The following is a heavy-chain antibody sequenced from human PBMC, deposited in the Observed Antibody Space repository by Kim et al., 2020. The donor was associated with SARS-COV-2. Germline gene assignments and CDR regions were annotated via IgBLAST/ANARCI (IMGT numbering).Heavy chain of an antibody. J-gene: IGHJ6*02. V-gene: IGHV3-9*01. Sequence: GGSLRLSCAASGFTFDDYAMHWVRQAPGKGLEWVSVISWNSGSIGYADSVKGRFTISRDNAKDSLYLQMNSLRAEDTALHYCARAASLRDDYYYGVDVWGQGTAVTVS. CDR2: ISWNSGSI. D-gene: IGHD3-16*02. CDR1: GFTFDDYA. CDR3: ARAASLRDDYYYGVDV.